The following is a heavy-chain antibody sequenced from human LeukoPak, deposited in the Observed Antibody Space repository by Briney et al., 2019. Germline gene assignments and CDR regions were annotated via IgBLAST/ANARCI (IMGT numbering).Heavy chain of an antibody. CDR1: GGSISSYY. CDR3: ARSSDQHDYGDYNDAFDI. V-gene: IGHV4-59*01. D-gene: IGHD4-17*01. Sequence: PSETLSLTCTVSGGSISSYYWSWIRQPPGKGLEWIGYIYYSGSTNYNPSLKSRVTISVDTSKNQFSLKLSSVTAADTAVYYCARSSDQHDYGDYNDAFDIWGQVTMVTVSS. CDR2: IYYSGST. J-gene: IGHJ3*02.